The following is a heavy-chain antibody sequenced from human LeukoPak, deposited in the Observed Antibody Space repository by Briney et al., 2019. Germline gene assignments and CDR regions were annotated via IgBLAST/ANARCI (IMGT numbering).Heavy chain of an antibody. CDR3: AREPSGGFPDY. V-gene: IGHV4-59*01. Sequence: SETLSLTCTVSGGSISSYYWSWIRQPPGKGLEWIGYIYYSGSTNYNPSLKSRVTISVDTSKNQFSLKLSSVTAADTAVYCCAREPSGGFPDYWGQGTLVTVSS. J-gene: IGHJ4*02. CDR1: GGSISSYY. CDR2: IYYSGST. D-gene: IGHD3-16*01.